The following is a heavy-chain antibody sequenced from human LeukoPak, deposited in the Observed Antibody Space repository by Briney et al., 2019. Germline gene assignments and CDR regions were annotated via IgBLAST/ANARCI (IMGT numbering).Heavy chain of an antibody. V-gene: IGHV1-46*01. D-gene: IGHD3-10*01. J-gene: IGHJ3*02. CDR3: AVPLGYYGSGSYFPTDAFDI. Sequence: ASVRVSCKASGYTFTSYYMHWVRQAPGQGLEWMGILNLSGGSTSYAQKFQGRVTMTRDTSTSTVYMELSSLGSEDTAVYYCAVPLGYYGSGSYFPTDAFDIWGQGTMVTVSS. CDR1: GYTFTSYY. CDR2: LNLSGGST.